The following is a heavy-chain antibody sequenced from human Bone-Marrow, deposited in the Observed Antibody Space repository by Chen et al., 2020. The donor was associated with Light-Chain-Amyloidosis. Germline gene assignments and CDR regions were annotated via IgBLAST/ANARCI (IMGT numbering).Heavy chain of an antibody. CDR2: INPNSGGT. CDR3: ARALIGSSGWYLENDY. V-gene: IGHV1-2*02. D-gene: IGHD6-19*01. J-gene: IGHJ4*02. Sequence: QVQLVQSGAEVKKPGASVKVSCKASGYTFTGYYMHWVRQAPGQGLEWMGWINPNSGGTNYAQKFQGRVTMTRDTSISTAYMELSRLRSDDTAVYYCARALIGSSGWYLENDYWGQGTLVTVSS. CDR1: GYTFTGYY.